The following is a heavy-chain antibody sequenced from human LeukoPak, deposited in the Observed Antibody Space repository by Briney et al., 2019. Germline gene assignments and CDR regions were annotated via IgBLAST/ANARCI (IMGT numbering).Heavy chain of an antibody. D-gene: IGHD6-13*01. Sequence: GGSLRLSCATSGFTFRYYGMHWVRQAPGKGLEWVAYVRFDGSIKNYVDSVEGRFTISRDKSESTLYLQMRSLRPEDTAVYYCARGGSSWFSYWGQGTLVTVSS. CDR3: ARGGSSWFSY. CDR1: GFTFRYYG. CDR2: VRFDGSIK. V-gene: IGHV3-30*02. J-gene: IGHJ4*02.